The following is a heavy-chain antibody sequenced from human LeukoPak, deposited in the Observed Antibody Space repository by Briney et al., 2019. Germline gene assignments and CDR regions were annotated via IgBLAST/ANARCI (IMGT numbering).Heavy chain of an antibody. Sequence: PGGSLRLSCAASGFTVSSSFIYWVRRAPGKGLQWVANINQDGSEKHYVDSVKGRFTISRDNSKNTLYLEMNSLRAEDTAVYYCAKDSTNSPSGTFDPWGQGTLVTVSS. J-gene: IGHJ5*02. V-gene: IGHV3-7*03. CDR1: GFTVSSSF. D-gene: IGHD1-1*01. CDR2: INQDGSEK. CDR3: AKDSTNSPSGTFDP.